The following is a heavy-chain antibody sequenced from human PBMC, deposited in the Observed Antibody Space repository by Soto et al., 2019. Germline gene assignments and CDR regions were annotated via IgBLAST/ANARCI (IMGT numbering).Heavy chain of an antibody. CDR1: GFTFSSYG. D-gene: IGHD2-15*01. CDR3: AKERRSNCSCDTCDYYYYLDY. J-gene: IGHJ6*03. Sequence: PGGSLRLSCAASGFTFSSYGMHWVRQAPGKGLEWVAVIWYDGSNKYYADSVKGRFTISRDNSKNTLYLQMNSLRAEDTAVYYCAKERRSNCSCDTCDYYYYLDYWGKGTTVTVSS. V-gene: IGHV3-33*06. CDR2: IWYDGSNK.